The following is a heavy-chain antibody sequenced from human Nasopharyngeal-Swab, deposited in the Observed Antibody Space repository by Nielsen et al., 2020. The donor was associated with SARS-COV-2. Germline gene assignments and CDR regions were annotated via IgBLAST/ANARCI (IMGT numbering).Heavy chain of an antibody. CDR2: IKSKTDGGTT. CDR3: TTDPYYYGSGSADY. J-gene: IGHJ4*02. CDR1: GFTFSTYT. V-gene: IGHV3-15*01. D-gene: IGHD3-10*01. Sequence: GESLKISCAASGFTFSTYTMNWVRQAPGKGLEWVGRIKSKTDGGTTDYAAPVKGRFTISRDDSKNTLYLQMNSLKTEDTAVYYCTTDPYYYGSGSADYWGQGTLVTVSS.